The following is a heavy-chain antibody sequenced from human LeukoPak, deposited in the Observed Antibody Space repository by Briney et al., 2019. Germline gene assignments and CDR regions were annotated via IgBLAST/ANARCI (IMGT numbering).Heavy chain of an antibody. D-gene: IGHD2-15*01. Sequence: GGSLRLSCAASGFTFNIYAMSWVRQAPGRGLEWVSTISGNGGSTYYADPVKGRFTISRDNSKNTLYLQMNSLRAEDTAVYYCAKVLSGYCSGGSCYADYWGQGTLVTVSS. CDR3: AKVLSGYCSGGSCYADY. J-gene: IGHJ4*02. V-gene: IGHV3-23*01. CDR2: ISGNGGST. CDR1: GFTFNIYA.